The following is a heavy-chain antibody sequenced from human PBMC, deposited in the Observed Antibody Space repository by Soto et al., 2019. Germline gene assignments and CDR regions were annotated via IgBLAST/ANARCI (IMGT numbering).Heavy chain of an antibody. V-gene: IGHV3-30*03. D-gene: IGHD6-13*01. CDR3: AHVTYSSSWAEFDL. Sequence: GGSLRLSCAASGFTFSSYGMHWVRQAPGKGLEWVAVISYDGSNKYYADSVKGRFTISRDNSKNTLYLQMNSLRAEDTAVYYCAHVTYSSSWAEFDLWGQGILVTVTS. J-gene: IGHJ5*02. CDR2: ISYDGSNK. CDR1: GFTFSSYG.